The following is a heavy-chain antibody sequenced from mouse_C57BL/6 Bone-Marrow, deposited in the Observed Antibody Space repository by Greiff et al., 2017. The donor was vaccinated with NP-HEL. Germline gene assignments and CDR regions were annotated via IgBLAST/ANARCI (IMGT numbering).Heavy chain of an antibody. CDR2: ISSGSSTI. V-gene: IGHV5-17*01. CDR3: ASEWLLDWYFDV. Sequence: EVMLVESGGGLVKPGGSLKLSCAASGFTFSDYGMHWVRQAPEKGLEWVAYISSGSSTIYYADTVKGRFTISRDNAKNTLFLQMTSLRSEDTAMYYCASEWLLDWYFDVWGTGTTVTVSS. CDR1: GFTFSDYG. D-gene: IGHD2-3*01. J-gene: IGHJ1*03.